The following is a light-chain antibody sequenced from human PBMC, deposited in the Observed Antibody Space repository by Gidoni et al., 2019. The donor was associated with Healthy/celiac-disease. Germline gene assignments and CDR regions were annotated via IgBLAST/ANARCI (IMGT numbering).Light chain of an antibody. J-gene: IGKJ1*01. CDR1: QSISSY. CDR2: AAS. V-gene: IGKV1-39*01. Sequence: DIQMTQSPSSLSASVGDRVTITCRASQSISSYLNWYQQKPGKAPKLLIYAASSLQSGVPSRFSGSGSGTDFTLTISSLQPEDFATYYCQQSYSTLWWTFGQXTKVEIK. CDR3: QQSYSTLWWT.